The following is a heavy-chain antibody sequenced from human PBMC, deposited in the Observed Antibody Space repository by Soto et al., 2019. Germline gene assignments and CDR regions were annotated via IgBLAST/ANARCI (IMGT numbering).Heavy chain of an antibody. CDR2: IYYSGST. CDR3: AGAGDGLGY. J-gene: IGHJ4*02. D-gene: IGHD3-16*01. Sequence: TSVTLSLTCTVSGVSISSYYWSWIRQPPGKGLEWIGYIYYSGSTNYNPPLKSRVTISVDTSKNQFSLKLSSVTAADTAVYYCAGAGDGLGYWGQGTLVTVSS. V-gene: IGHV4-59*12. CDR1: GVSISSYY.